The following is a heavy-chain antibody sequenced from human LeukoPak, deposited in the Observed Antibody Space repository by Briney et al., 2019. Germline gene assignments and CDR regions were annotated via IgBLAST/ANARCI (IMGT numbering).Heavy chain of an antibody. D-gene: IGHD3-9*01. Sequence: GGSLRLSCAASGFTFSSYSMNWVRQAPGKGLEWVLSISSSSSYIYYADSVKGRFTISRDNAKNTLYLQMNSLRAEDTAVYYCAKSGSYYDILTGYTEEYYFDYWGQGTLVTVSS. CDR1: GFTFSSYS. J-gene: IGHJ4*02. CDR2: ISSSSSYI. V-gene: IGHV3-21*04. CDR3: AKSGSYYDILTGYTEEYYFDY.